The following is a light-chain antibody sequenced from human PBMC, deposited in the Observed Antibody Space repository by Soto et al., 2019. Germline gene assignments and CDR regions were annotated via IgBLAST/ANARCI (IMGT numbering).Light chain of an antibody. CDR3: QHYGRSSWT. V-gene: IGKV3-20*01. CDR2: GAS. J-gene: IGKJ1*01. Sequence: DIDLTQSPATLSLSPGERVTLSCRASQTVHSSFVAWYQQKPGQAPRLLIYGASTRATGVPDRFSGSGSGTDFTLTISSLEPEDFAVYFCQHYGRSSWTFGQVTKVEIK. CDR1: QTVHSSF.